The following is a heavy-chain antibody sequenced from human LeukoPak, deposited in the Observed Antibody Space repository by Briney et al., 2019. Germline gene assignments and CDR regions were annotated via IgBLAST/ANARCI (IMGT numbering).Heavy chain of an antibody. D-gene: IGHD2-15*01. J-gene: IGHJ4*02. CDR3: ARGWRHDY. CDR2: IYYSGST. CDR1: GGSISSYY. V-gene: IGHV4-59*01. Sequence: SETLSLTCTVSGGSISSYYWSWSRQPPGKGLEWIGYIYYSGSTNYNPSLRSRVTISVDTSKNQFSLKLSSVTAADTAVYYCARGWRHDYWGQGTLVTVSS.